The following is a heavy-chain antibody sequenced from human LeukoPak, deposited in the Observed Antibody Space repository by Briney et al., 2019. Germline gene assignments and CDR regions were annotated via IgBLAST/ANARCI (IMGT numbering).Heavy chain of an antibody. CDR2: IYYSGST. Sequence: SGTLSLTCTVSGGSISSYYWSWIRQPPGKGLEWIGYIYYSGSTNYNPSLKSRVTISVDTSKNQFSLKLSSVTAAGTAVYYCARDRLTGYYRYFDYWGQGTLVTVSS. D-gene: IGHD3-9*01. CDR1: GGSISSYY. CDR3: ARDRLTGYYRYFDY. J-gene: IGHJ4*02. V-gene: IGHV4-59*01.